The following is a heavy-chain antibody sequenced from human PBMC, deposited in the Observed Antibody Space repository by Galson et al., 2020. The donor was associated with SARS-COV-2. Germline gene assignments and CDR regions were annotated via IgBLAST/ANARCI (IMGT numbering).Heavy chain of an antibody. CDR1: GGSISSGGYY. J-gene: IGHJ4*02. Sequence: SETLSLTCTVSGGSISSGGYYWSWIRQHPGKGLEWIGYIYYSGSTYYNPSLKSRVTISVDTSKNQFSLKLSSVTAADTAVYYCAREPRRTNSCFDYWGQGTLVTVSS. CDR3: AREPRRTNSCFDY. V-gene: IGHV4-31*03. D-gene: IGHD7-27*01. CDR2: IYYSGST.